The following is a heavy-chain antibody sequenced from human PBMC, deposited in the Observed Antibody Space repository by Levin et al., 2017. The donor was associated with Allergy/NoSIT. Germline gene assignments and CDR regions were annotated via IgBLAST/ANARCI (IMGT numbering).Heavy chain of an antibody. V-gene: IGHV4-34*01. CDR3: AGTPAVGTYGDDYADI. D-gene: IGHD4-17*01. J-gene: IGHJ3*02. Sequence: GSLRLSCAVYGGSFSGYYWSWIRQPPGKGLEWIGEINHSGSTNYNPSLKSRVTISVDTSKNQFSLKLSSVTAADTAVYYCAGTPAVGTYGDDYADIWGQGTMVTVSS. CDR2: INHSGST. CDR1: GGSFSGYY.